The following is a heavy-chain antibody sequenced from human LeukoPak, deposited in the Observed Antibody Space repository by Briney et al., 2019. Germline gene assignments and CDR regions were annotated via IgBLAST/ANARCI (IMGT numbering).Heavy chain of an antibody. CDR2: INPNTGDT. V-gene: IGHV1-2*02. Sequence: RASVKVSCKSSGYTFIGYYMHWVRQVPGQGLEWMGWINPNTGDTKYAQKFQGRVSMTRDTSISTAYMQLSRLRSGDTAVYFCARSPHILTGENFDYWGQGTLLTVSS. J-gene: IGHJ4*02. CDR3: ARSPHILTGENFDY. CDR1: GYTFIGYY. D-gene: IGHD3-9*01.